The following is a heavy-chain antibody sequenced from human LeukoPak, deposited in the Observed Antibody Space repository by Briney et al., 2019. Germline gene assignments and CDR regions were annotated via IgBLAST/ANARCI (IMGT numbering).Heavy chain of an antibody. V-gene: IGHV1-69*13. CDR3: ARVGGYDPNSNFDY. D-gene: IGHD5-12*01. Sequence: SVKVSCKASGGTFSSYAISWVRQAPGQGLERMGGIIPIFGTANYAQKFQGRVTITADESTSTAYMELSSLRSEDTAVYYCARVGGYDPNSNFDYWGQGTLVTVSS. CDR1: GGTFSSYA. J-gene: IGHJ4*02. CDR2: IIPIFGTA.